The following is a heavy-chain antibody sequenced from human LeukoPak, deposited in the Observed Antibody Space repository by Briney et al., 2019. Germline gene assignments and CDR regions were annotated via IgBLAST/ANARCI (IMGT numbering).Heavy chain of an antibody. V-gene: IGHV3-23*01. CDR3: AKGNTGYYFDY. CDR2: ISFSAGIT. CDR1: GFTFSAYA. J-gene: IGHJ4*02. Sequence: PGGSLRLSCVASGFTFSAYAMSWVRQAPGKGLEWVSAISFSAGITYYADSVKGRFTISRDNSKNTLYLQMNSLRAEDTALYYCAKGNTGYYFDYWGQGTLVTVSS. D-gene: IGHD2/OR15-2a*01.